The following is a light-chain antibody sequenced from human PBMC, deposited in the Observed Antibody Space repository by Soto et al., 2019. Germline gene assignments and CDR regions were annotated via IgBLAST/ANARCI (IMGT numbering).Light chain of an antibody. CDR1: QSIKNY. J-gene: IGKJ5*01. CDR3: LQDFNNPIT. CDR2: GAS. V-gene: IGKV1-6*01. Sequence: IQMTQSPSSLSASVADRVTITCRASQSIKNYLNWYQHAPGKDPKLLIYGASILHSRVPSSFSGSGSGTDFTLTISSLLPEDFATYDCLQDFNNPITFGQGTRLEIK.